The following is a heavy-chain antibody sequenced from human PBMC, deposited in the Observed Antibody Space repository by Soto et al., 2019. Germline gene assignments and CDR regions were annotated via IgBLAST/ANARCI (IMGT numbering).Heavy chain of an antibody. CDR1: GFTFSTFA. Sequence: QVQLVGSGGGVVQPGRSLRLSCAASGFTFSTFAMHWVRQAPGKGLEWVAVISYDGSNQYYAESLKGRFTIARDNSKNTLSLQMSSLRAEDTAVYYCAKDNAGYSSGSSFFDYWGQGTLVTVSS. CDR2: ISYDGSNQ. CDR3: AKDNAGYSSGSSFFDY. J-gene: IGHJ4*02. D-gene: IGHD6-25*01. V-gene: IGHV3-30*18.